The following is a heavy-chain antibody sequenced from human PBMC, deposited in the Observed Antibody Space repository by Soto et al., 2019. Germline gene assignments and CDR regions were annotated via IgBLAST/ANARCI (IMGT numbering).Heavy chain of an antibody. CDR3: ARDSYDFWSGYYTAVPDNWFDP. CDR2: IIPIFGTA. D-gene: IGHD3-3*01. CDR1: GGTFSSYA. Sequence: QVQLVQSGAEVKKPGSSVKVSCKASGGTFSSYAISWVRQAPGQGLEWMGGIIPIFGTANYAQKFQDRVTITADESTSTAYMELSSLRSEDTAVYYCARDSYDFWSGYYTAVPDNWFDPWGQGTLVTVSS. J-gene: IGHJ5*02. V-gene: IGHV1-69*01.